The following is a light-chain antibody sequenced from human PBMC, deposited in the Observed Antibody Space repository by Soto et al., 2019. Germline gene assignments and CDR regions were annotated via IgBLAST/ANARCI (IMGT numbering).Light chain of an antibody. J-gene: IGKJ1*01. CDR2: GAS. CDR1: QSVSSN. CDR3: QQYIKWPWT. V-gene: IGKV3-15*01. Sequence: EIVMTQSPATLSVSPGERATLSCRASQSVSSNLAWYQQKPGQAPRLLIYGASTRATGIPAKFSGSGSGTEFTLTISSLQSEDFAVYYCQQYIKWPWTFGQGTKVEIK.